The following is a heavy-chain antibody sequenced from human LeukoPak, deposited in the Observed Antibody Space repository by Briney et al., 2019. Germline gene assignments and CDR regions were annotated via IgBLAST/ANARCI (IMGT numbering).Heavy chain of an antibody. CDR2: ISSNSEYI. V-gene: IGHV3-21*01. D-gene: IGHD2-21*01. CDR1: GFTFSSYA. J-gene: IGHJ4*02. CDR3: ARGLCGGDCYDY. Sequence: GGSLRLSCAASGFTFSSYAMSWVRQAPGKGLEWVSSISSNSEYIYYADSVKGRFTISRDNAKNSLFLQMNSLRAEDTAVYYCARGLCGGDCYDYWGQGTLVTVSS.